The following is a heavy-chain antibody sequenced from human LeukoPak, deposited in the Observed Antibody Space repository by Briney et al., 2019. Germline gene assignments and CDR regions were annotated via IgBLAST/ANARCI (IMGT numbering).Heavy chain of an antibody. J-gene: IGHJ4*02. Sequence: SETLSLTCAVYGGSFSGYYWSWIRQPPGKGLEWIGEINHSGSTNHNPSLKSRVTISVDTSKNQFSLKLSSVTAADTAVYYCARVGPDFWSGYFFDYWGQGTLVTVSS. CDR1: GGSFSGYY. D-gene: IGHD3-3*01. CDR3: ARVGPDFWSGYFFDY. V-gene: IGHV4-34*01. CDR2: INHSGST.